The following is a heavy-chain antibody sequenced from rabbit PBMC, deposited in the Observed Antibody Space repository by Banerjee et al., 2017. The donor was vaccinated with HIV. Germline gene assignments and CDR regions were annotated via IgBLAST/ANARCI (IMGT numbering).Heavy chain of an antibody. J-gene: IGHJ4*01. CDR3: ARDLAGVIGWNFNL. V-gene: IGHV1S45*01. CDR2: IYAGSSGST. CDR1: GFSFSNKYV. D-gene: IGHD4-1*01. Sequence: QEQLVESGGGLVQPEGSLTLTCTASGFSFSNKYVMCWVRQAPGKGLEWIACIYAGSSGSTQYANWAKGRFTISKISSTTVTLQMTSLTAADTASYFCARDLAGVIGWNFNLWGPGTLVTVS.